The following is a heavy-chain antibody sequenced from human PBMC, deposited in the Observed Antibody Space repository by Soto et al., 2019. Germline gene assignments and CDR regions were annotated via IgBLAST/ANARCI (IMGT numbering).Heavy chain of an antibody. J-gene: IGHJ6*02. D-gene: IGHD5-18*01. V-gene: IGHV1-18*04. Sequence: ASVKVSCKASGYTFTSYGISWVRQAPGQGLEWMGWISAYNGNTNYAQKLQGRVTMTTDTSTSTAYMELRSLRSDDTAVYYCARDQGTAMVPYYYYGMGVWGQGTTVTVSS. CDR3: ARDQGTAMVPYYYYGMGV. CDR1: GYTFTSYG. CDR2: ISAYNGNT.